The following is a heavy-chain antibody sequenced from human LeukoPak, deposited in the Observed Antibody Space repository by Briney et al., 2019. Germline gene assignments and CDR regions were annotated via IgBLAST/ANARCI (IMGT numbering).Heavy chain of an antibody. CDR3: ARSGELLWFGDAFDI. J-gene: IGHJ3*02. CDR2: IIPILGIA. CDR1: GGTFSSYA. Sequence: ASVKVSCKASGGTFSSYAISWVRQAPGQGLEWRGRIIPILGIANYAQKFQGRVTITADKSTSTAYMELSSLRSEDTAVYYCARSGELLWFGDAFDIWGQGTMVTVSS. V-gene: IGHV1-69*04. D-gene: IGHD3-10*01.